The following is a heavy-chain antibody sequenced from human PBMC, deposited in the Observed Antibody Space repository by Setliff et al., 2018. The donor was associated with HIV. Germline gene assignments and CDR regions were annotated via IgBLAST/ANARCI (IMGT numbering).Heavy chain of an antibody. V-gene: IGHV3-23*01. CDR3: ARENYYVTEY. CDR1: GFTFSTYA. CDR2: ISGSGGTT. Sequence: PGGSLRLSCAASGFTFSTYAMSWVRQVPGKGLEWVSAISGSGGTTYFADSVKGRFSISRDNSKNTLYLQMNRLRAEDTAVYYCARENYYVTEYWGQGTLVTVSS. D-gene: IGHD3-10*02. J-gene: IGHJ4*02.